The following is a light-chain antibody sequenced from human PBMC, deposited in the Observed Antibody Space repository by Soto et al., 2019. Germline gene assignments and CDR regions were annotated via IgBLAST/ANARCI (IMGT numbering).Light chain of an antibody. Sequence: QSALTQPASVSGSAGQSITISCSGTMRDVGAYNLVSWYQQHPGTAPKLIIYEVRNRPSRISSRFSGSRSGNTASLTISGLQSEDEGDYYCSAYTARSTLVFGGGTKLTVL. V-gene: IGLV2-14*01. CDR1: MRDVGAYNL. CDR3: SAYTARSTLV. CDR2: EVR. J-gene: IGLJ3*02.